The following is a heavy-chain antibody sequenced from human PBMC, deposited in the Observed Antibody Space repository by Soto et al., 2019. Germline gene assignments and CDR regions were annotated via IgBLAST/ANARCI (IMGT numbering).Heavy chain of an antibody. CDR1: GFTFDDYA. D-gene: IGHD2-8*01. CDR2: ISWNSGSI. CDR3: AKYISVLMQNYYYDMDA. V-gene: IGHV3-9*01. Sequence: EVQLVESGGGLVQPGRSLRLSCAASGFTFDDYAMHWVRQAPGKGLEWVSGISWNSGSIGYADSVKGRFTISRDNAKNSLYLQMNSLRAEDTALYYCAKYISVLMQNYYYDMDAWGQGTTVTVSS. J-gene: IGHJ6*01.